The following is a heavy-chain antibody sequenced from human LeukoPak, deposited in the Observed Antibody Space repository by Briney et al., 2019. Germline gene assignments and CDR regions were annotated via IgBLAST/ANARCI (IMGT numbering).Heavy chain of an antibody. Sequence: SETLSLTCAVYGGSFSGYYWSWIRQPPGKGLEWIGEINHSGSTNHNPSLKSRVTISVDTSKNQFSLKLSSVTAADTAVYYCARDMGYCSSTSCYTGSKTNWFDPWGQGTLVTVSS. CDR3: ARDMGYCSSTSCYTGSKTNWFDP. D-gene: IGHD2-2*02. J-gene: IGHJ5*02. V-gene: IGHV4-34*01. CDR1: GGSFSGYY. CDR2: INHSGST.